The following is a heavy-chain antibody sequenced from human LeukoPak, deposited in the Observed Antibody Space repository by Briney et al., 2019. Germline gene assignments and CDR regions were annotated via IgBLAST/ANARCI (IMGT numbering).Heavy chain of an antibody. CDR2: ISYSGST. D-gene: IGHD1-14*01. CDR1: GGSISGSSY. Sequence: SETLSLTCTVSGGSISGSSYWGWIRQPPGKGLEWIGSISYSGSTYYNPSLKSRVTISVDTSRNQFSLKLSSTAADTAMYYCARLTSRYLDAFDIWAKGQRSPSLQ. V-gene: IGHV4-39*01. J-gene: IGHJ3*02. CDR3: ARLTSRYLDAFDI.